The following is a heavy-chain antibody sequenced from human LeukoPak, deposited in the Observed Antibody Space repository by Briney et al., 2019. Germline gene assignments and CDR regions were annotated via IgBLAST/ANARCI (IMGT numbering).Heavy chain of an antibody. CDR2: ISGSGIK. J-gene: IGHJ6*02. CDR3: ARGPQRGAAANYYGMDV. V-gene: IGHV3-48*03. CDR1: RFTFSSYE. Sequence: GGSLRLSCAASRFTFSSYEMNWVRQAPGKGLEWVSYISGSGIKHYADSVKGRFTISRDNSKNTLYLQMNSLRAEDTAVYYCARGPQRGAAANYYGMDVWGQGTTVTVSS. D-gene: IGHD2-2*01.